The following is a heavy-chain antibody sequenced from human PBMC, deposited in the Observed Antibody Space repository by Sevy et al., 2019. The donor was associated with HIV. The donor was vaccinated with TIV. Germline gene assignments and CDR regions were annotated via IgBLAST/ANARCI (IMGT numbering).Heavy chain of an antibody. J-gene: IGHJ4*02. V-gene: IGHV1-69*10. CDR2: VIASVNMA. CDR3: ATAMPCGGDCYYFDS. D-gene: IGHD2-21*02. CDR1: GGTFSTYI. Sequence: APVKVSCKASGGTFSTYIINWVRQAPGQGLEWMGGVIASVNMANSAQKFQGRVTITADGSTSTAYMELSSLTSEDTAIYYCATAMPCGGDCYYFDSWGQGTRVTVSS.